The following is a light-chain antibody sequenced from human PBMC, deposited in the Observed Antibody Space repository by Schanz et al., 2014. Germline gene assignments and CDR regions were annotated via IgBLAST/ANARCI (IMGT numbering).Light chain of an antibody. V-gene: IGLV2-8*01. J-gene: IGLJ3*02. CDR1: SSDVGGYNY. CDR2: EVT. CDR3: SSFTSTNTWV. Sequence: QSVLTQPPSASGSLGQSVTISCTGTSSDVGGYNYVSWYQQHPGKAPKLMIYEVTKRPSGVPDRFSGSKSGNTASLTVSGLQAEDESDYYCSSFTSTNTWVFGGGTKVTVL.